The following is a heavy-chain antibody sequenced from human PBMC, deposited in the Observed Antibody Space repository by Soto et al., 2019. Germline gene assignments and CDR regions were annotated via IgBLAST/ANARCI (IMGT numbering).Heavy chain of an antibody. CDR1: GFTFTNAW. V-gene: IGHV3-15*01. CDR2: IKSKTDGGTT. CDR3: TTGWYYYGSGSYPQAYFDY. J-gene: IGHJ4*02. D-gene: IGHD3-10*01. Sequence: PGGSLRLSCAASGFTFTNAWITWVRQAPGKGLGWVGRIKSKTDGGTTDYAAPVKGRFTISRDDSKNTLYLQMNSLKTEDTAVYYCTTGWYYYGSGSYPQAYFDYWGQGTLVTVSS.